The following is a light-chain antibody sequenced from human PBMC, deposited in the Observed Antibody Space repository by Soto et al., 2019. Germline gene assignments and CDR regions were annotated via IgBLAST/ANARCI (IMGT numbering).Light chain of an antibody. CDR3: QQYCSSPLT. CDR2: GAS. J-gene: IGKJ4*01. CDR1: QSVSSNY. Sequence: EIVLTQSPGTLSLSPGERATLSCRASQSVSSNYLAWYQQKPGQAPRLLIFGASSRASGIPDRFSGSASGTDFTLPITRLEPEDLAVYYCQQYCSSPLTFGGGTKVEIK. V-gene: IGKV3-20*01.